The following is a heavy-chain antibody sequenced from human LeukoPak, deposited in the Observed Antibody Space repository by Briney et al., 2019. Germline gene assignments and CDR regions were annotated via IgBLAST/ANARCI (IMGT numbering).Heavy chain of an antibody. V-gene: IGHV1-2*02. J-gene: IGHJ4*02. CDR1: GYTFTDNW. D-gene: IGHD6-13*01. Sequence: ASVKVSCKASGYTFTDNWMHWVRQAPGQGLEWIGLINTNSGATSNAQSFQGRVTMTRDTSISTAYMELGRLRLDDTAVYYCARGDGTSWHGYWGQGTLVIVSS. CDR2: INTNSGAT. CDR3: ARGDGTSWHGY.